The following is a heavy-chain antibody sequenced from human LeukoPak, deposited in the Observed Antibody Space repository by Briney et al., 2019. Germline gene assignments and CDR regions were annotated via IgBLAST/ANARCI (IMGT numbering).Heavy chain of an antibody. CDR3: AAEGGSGRLN. V-gene: IGHV6-1*01. CDR1: GDSVSNNRAA. CDR2: TYYRSKWYN. Sequence: SQTLSLTCAISGDSVSNNRAAWNWIRQSPSRGLEWLGRTYYRSKWYNDYAVSAKSRITINPDKSRNQFSLQLNSVTAETTAVYYCAAEGGSGRLNWGQGTLVTVSS. J-gene: IGHJ4*02. D-gene: IGHD3-10*01.